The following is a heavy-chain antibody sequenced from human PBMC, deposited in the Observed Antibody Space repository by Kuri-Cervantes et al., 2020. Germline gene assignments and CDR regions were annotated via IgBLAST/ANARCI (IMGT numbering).Heavy chain of an antibody. J-gene: IGHJ5*02. CDR2: IYYSGST. D-gene: IGHD6-13*01. CDR3: ARSSAAGTIDP. Sequence: SETLSLTCTVSGGSISSSSYYWGWIRQPPGKGLEWIGSIYYSGSTYYNPSLKSRVTISVDTSKNQFSLKLSSVTAADTAVYYCARSSAAGTIDPWGQGTLVTVSS. CDR1: GGSISSSSYY. V-gene: IGHV4-39*07.